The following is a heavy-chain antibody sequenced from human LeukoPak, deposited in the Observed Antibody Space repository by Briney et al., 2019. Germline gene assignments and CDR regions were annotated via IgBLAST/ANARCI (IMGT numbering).Heavy chain of an antibody. J-gene: IGHJ6*03. CDR2: IYYSGSP. CDR1: GASISNYY. Sequence: SETLSLTCSVSGASISNYYWSWIRQPPGKRLEWIGYIYYSGSPNYNPSLKSRVTISLDTSKNQFSLKLTSVTAADTAVYFCARVSQGGRGILNNYYYMDVWGKGTTVTVSS. D-gene: IGHD3-9*01. V-gene: IGHV4-59*01. CDR3: ARVSQGGRGILNNYYYMDV.